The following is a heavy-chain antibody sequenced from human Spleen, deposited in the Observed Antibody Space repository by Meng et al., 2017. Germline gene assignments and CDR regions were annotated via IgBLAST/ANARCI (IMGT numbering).Heavy chain of an antibody. Sequence: ASVKVSCKASGYTFTGYYMHWVRQAPGQGLEWMGWINPNSGSTNYAQKFQGRVTMTRDTSISTAYMELSRLRSDDTAVYYCVRDSRVGATMDGEEASADFDYWGQGTLVTVSS. V-gene: IGHV1-2*02. CDR3: VRDSRVGATMDGEEASADFDY. J-gene: IGHJ4*02. CDR1: GYTFTGYY. CDR2: INPNSGST. D-gene: IGHD1-26*01.